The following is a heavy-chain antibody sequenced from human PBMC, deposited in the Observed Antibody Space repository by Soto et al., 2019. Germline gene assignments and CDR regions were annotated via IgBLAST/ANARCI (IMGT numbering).Heavy chain of an antibody. CDR3: VRESYPAKAFDI. J-gene: IGHJ3*02. Sequence: EVQLVESGGGLVKPGETLRLSCAASGFTFSNYNINWVRQAPGKGLEWVSSIRSRSIDMYYADSVKGRFTISRDDTKNSRSLQMNGLRAEDTAVYFCVRESYPAKAFDIWGQGTMVTVSS. CDR1: GFTFSNYN. V-gene: IGHV3-21*01. D-gene: IGHD2-2*01. CDR2: IRSRSIDM.